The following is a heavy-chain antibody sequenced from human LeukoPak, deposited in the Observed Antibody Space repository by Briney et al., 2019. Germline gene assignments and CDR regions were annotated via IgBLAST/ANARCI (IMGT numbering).Heavy chain of an antibody. CDR2: INPSGGST. J-gene: IGHJ5*02. D-gene: IGHD3-10*01. Sequence: ASVKVSCKASGYTFTSYYMHWVRQAPGQGLEWMGIINPSGGSTSYAQKFQGRVTMTRDTSTSTVYMELSSLRSEDTAVYYCARNFGSGSYYNSRQWFDPWGQGTLVTVSS. CDR1: GYTFTSYY. V-gene: IGHV1-46*01. CDR3: ARNFGSGSYYNSRQWFDP.